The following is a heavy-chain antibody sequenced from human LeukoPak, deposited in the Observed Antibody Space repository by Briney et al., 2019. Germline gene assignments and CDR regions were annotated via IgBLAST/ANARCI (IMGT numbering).Heavy chain of an antibody. J-gene: IGHJ4*02. CDR3: ARVNGYCTSTSCHDY. V-gene: IGHV1-24*01. CDR1: GYTLTELS. D-gene: IGHD2-2*01. CDR2: FDPEDGET. Sequence: ASVKVSCKVSGYTLTELSIHWVRQAPGKGLEWMGGFDPEDGETIYAQKFQGRVTMTEDTSTDTAYMELSSLKSDDTAVYYCARVNGYCTSTSCHDYWGQGTLVTVSS.